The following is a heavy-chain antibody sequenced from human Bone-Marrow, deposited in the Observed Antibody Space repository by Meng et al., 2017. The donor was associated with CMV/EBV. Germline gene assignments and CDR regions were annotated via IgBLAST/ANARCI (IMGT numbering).Heavy chain of an antibody. J-gene: IGHJ4*02. D-gene: IGHD3-10*01. V-gene: IGHV2-5*01. CDR3: AHSARYYSSGIYYVPFDY. CDR1: GFSLTTRGAG. Sequence: SGPTLVKPTQTLTLTCSFSGFSLTTRGAGVGWIRQPPGKALEWLALIYWNGDERYSPSLKNRVTITKDTSGKRVVLTMTNLDPADTGTYYCAHSARYYSSGIYYVPFDYWGQGTLVTVSS. CDR2: IYWNGDE.